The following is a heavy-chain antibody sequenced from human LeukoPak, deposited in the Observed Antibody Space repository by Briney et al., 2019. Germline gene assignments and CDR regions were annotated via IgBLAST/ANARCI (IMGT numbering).Heavy chain of an antibody. Sequence: WVRQAPGKGLEWIGSIYYSGSTYYNPSLKSRVTISVDTSKNQFSLKLSSVTAADTAVYYCARIQLWFGPIDYWGQGTLVTVSS. J-gene: IGHJ4*02. CDR3: ARIQLWFGPIDY. V-gene: IGHV4-39*01. D-gene: IGHD5-18*01. CDR2: IYYSGST.